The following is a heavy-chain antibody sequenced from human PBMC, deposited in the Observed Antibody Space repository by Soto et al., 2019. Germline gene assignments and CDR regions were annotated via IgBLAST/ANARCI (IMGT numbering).Heavy chain of an antibody. J-gene: IGHJ6*03. CDR2: ISSNGGST. Sequence: GGSLRLSCAASGFTFSSYAMHWVRQAPGKGLEYVSAISSNGGSTYYANSVKGRFTISRDNSKNTLYLQMGSLRAEDMAVYYCARVGCSSTSCPRYTPHYYYYYMDVWGKGTTVTVSS. D-gene: IGHD2-2*01. CDR3: ARVGCSSTSCPRYTPHYYYYYMDV. CDR1: GFTFSSYA. V-gene: IGHV3-64*01.